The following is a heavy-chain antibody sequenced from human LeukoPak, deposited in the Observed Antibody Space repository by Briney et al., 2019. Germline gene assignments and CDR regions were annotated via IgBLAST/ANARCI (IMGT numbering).Heavy chain of an antibody. V-gene: IGHV3-43*02. CDR2: ISGDGGST. Sequence: PGGSLRLSCAASGFAFDDYAMHWVRQAPGTGLEWVSLISGDGGSTYYADSVKGRFTISRDNSKNSLYLQMNSLRTEDTALYYCAKDLAGATTGGYWGQGTLVTVSS. J-gene: IGHJ4*02. D-gene: IGHD1-26*01. CDR3: AKDLAGATTGGY. CDR1: GFAFDDYA.